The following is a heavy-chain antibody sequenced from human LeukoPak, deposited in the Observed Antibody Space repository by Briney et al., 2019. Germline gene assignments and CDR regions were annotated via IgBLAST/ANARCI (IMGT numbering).Heavy chain of an antibody. Sequence: PGRSLRLSGAASGFTFSSYWMSWVRQAPGKGLEWVANIKQDGSEKYYVDSVKGRFTISRDNAKNSLYLQMNSLRAEDTAVYYCARTPRWELLGGWFDYWGQGTLVTVSS. J-gene: IGHJ4*02. CDR3: ARTPRWELLGGWFDY. V-gene: IGHV3-7*01. CDR2: IKQDGSEK. CDR1: GFTFSSYW. D-gene: IGHD1-26*01.